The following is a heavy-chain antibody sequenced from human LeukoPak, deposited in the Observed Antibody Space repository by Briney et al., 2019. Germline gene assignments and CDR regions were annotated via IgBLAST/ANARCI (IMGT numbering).Heavy chain of an antibody. CDR1: GGSFRSYW. J-gene: IGHJ4*02. V-gene: IGHV4-59*01. CDR3: ARAVVTFSAVVAKPFDC. Sequence: SETLSLTCAASGGSFRSYWLSWIRQPPGKGLEWIGYIYYSGSTDYNPSLKSRVTISIDTSKNQFSLNLRAVTAADTAVYYCARAVVTFSAVVAKPFDCWGQGNLVTVSS. CDR2: IYYSGST. D-gene: IGHD3-16*02.